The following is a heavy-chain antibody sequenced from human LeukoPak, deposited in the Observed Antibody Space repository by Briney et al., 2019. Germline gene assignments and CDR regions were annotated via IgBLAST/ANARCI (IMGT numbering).Heavy chain of an antibody. D-gene: IGHD3-10*01. CDR3: GWGSGSRKDY. J-gene: IGHJ4*02. CDR1: GFTSSDYW. Sequence: GGSLRLSCAASGFTSSDYWMHWVRQAPGKGLVWVSRIKTDGRSTSYADSVKGRFTISRDNAKNTLYLQMNSLRVEDTAVYYCGWGSGSRKDYWGQGTLVTVSS. V-gene: IGHV3-74*01. CDR2: IKTDGRST.